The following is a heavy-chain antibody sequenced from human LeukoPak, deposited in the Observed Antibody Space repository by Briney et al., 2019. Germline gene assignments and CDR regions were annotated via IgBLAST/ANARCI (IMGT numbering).Heavy chain of an antibody. D-gene: IGHD4-17*01. V-gene: IGHV1-69*13. CDR2: IIPMVNTP. Sequence: SSVKVSCMASGGTFRSYAINWVRLAPGKGLEWMGGIIPMVNTPKYAQKFQGRVTITADESTSTGYMEVSSLRSEDTAVYYCAIFQGTYGDNDNDYWGQGTLVSVSS. CDR3: AIFQGTYGDNDNDY. J-gene: IGHJ4*02. CDR1: GGTFRSYA.